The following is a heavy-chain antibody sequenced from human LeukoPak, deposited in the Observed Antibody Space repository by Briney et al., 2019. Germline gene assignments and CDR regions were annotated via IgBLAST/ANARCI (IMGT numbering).Heavy chain of an antibody. J-gene: IGHJ3*02. CDR3: ARQPRVSWEPGGAFDI. CDR2: IYYSGST. Sequence: PSETLSLTCTVSGGSISSSSYYWGWIRQPPGKGLEWIGSIYYSGSTYYNPSLKSRVTISVDTSKNQFSLKLSSVTAADTAVYYCARQPRVSWEPGGAFDIWGQGTMVTVSS. V-gene: IGHV4-39*01. D-gene: IGHD1-26*01. CDR1: GGSISSSSYY.